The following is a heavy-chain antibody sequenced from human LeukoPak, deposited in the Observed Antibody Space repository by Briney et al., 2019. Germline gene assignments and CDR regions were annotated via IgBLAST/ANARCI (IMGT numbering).Heavy chain of an antibody. CDR1: GGSISSYY. V-gene: IGHV4-59*01. D-gene: IGHD6-13*01. CDR3: ARDGGYPLGAFDI. CDR2: IYYSAST. J-gene: IGHJ3*02. Sequence: SETLSLTCTVSGGSISSYYWSWIRQPPGKGLEWTGHIYYSASTNYNPSLKSRATISLDTSKNQFSLKLSSVTAADTAVYYCARDGGYPLGAFDIWGQGTMVTVSS.